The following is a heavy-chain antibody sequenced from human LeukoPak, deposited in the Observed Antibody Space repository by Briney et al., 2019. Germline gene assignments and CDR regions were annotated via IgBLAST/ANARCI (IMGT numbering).Heavy chain of an antibody. CDR2: ISDSGGST. CDR3: AKGGPSTSFDY. Sequence: GGSLRLSCAASGFTFSISAMSWVRQAPGKGLEWVSSISDSGGSTYFADSVKGRFTISRDNSKNTLYVQMNSLRAEDTAVYYCAKGGPSTSFDYRGQGTLVTASS. J-gene: IGHJ4*02. V-gene: IGHV3-23*01. D-gene: IGHD2-2*01. CDR1: GFTFSISA.